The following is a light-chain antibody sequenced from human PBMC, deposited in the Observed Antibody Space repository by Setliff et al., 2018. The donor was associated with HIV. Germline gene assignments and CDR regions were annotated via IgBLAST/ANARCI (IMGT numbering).Light chain of an antibody. V-gene: IGLV1-40*01. CDR3: QSYDSSLSGSYV. CDR2: GNS. CDR1: SSNIGAGYD. J-gene: IGLJ1*01. Sequence: KRVTISCTGSSSNIGAGYDVHWYQQLPGTAPKILIYGNSNRPSGVPDRFSGSKSGTSASLAITGLQAEDEADYYCQSYDSSLSGSYVFGTGTKGTVL.